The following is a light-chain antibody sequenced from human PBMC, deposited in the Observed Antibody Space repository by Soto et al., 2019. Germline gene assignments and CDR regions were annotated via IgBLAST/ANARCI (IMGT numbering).Light chain of an antibody. CDR3: QSYDRSLSGYV. V-gene: IGLV1-40*01. CDR1: SSNIGADFD. CDR2: GNS. Sequence: QSVLTQPPSVSGAPGQRVTISCTGSSSNIGADFDVHWYQQLPGTAPKLLIYGNSNRPSGVPDRFSGSKSGTSASLAITGLQAEDEADYCCQSYDRSLSGYVFGTGTKLTVL. J-gene: IGLJ1*01.